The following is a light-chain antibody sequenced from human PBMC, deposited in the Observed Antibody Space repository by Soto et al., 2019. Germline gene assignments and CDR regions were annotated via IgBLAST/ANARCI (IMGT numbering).Light chain of an antibody. CDR2: DAS. Sequence: DIVLTQSPSTLSLSPGERATISCRASQSVNTYLAWYQQKPGKAPRLLIYDASYMADGIPGRFSGSGSGTAVTLTISSVQHEDFALYYCHQRYNWPPFTFGPGTKVDL. J-gene: IGKJ3*01. CDR1: QSVNTY. CDR3: HQRYNWPPFT. V-gene: IGKV3-11*01.